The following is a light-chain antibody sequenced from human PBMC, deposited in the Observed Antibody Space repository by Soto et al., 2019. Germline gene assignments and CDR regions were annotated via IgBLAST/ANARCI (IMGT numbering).Light chain of an antibody. Sequence: QSVLTQSSSASASLGSSVKFTCTLSSGHSSYIIAWHQQQPGKAPRYLMKLEGSGSYNKGSGVPDRFSGSSSGADRYLTISNLQFEDEADYYCETGDSNSWVFGGGTKLTVL. V-gene: IGLV4-60*02. CDR3: ETGDSNSWV. CDR1: SGHSSYI. CDR2: LEGSGSY. J-gene: IGLJ3*02.